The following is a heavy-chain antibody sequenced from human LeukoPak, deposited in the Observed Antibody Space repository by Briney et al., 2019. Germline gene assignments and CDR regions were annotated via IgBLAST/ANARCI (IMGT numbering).Heavy chain of an antibody. J-gene: IGHJ4*02. Sequence: SETLSLTCAVYGGSFSGYYWSWICQPPGKGLEWIGEINHSGSTNYNPSLKSRVTISVDTSKNQFSLKLSSVTAADTAVYYCARAPQWLANYFDYWGQGTLVTVSS. CDR3: ARAPQWLANYFDY. D-gene: IGHD6-19*01. CDR1: GGSFSGYY. V-gene: IGHV4-34*01. CDR2: INHSGST.